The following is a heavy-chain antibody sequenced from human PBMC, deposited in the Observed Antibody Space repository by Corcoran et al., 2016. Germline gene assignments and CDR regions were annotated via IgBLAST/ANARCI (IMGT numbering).Heavy chain of an antibody. J-gene: IGHJ3*02. V-gene: IGHV1-69*01. CDR3: ARGGAHGRYCISTRCYREGLCNDAFDI. D-gene: IGHD2-2*02. CDR1: GGTFSSYA. Sequence: QVQLVQSGAEVKKPGSSVKVSCKASGGTFSSYAISWVRQAPGQGLEWMGGIIPIFGTANYAQTFQGRVTITADESTSTAYMGLSSLRSEDTAVYSWARGGAHGRYCISTRCYREGLCNDAFDIWGQGTMVTVSS. CDR2: IIPIFGTA.